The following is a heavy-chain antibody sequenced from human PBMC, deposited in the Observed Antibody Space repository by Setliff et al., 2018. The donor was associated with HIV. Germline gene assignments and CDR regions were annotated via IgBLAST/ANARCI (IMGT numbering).Heavy chain of an antibody. CDR2: MYYSGST. CDR1: GFTFSNYT. J-gene: IGHJ4*02. V-gene: IGHV4-38-2*01. D-gene: IGHD3-22*01. CDR3: ARRVVITTGSYYFDY. Sequence: GSLRLSCAASGFTFSNYTMSWVRQPPGKGLEWIGSMYYSGSTYYNPPLKSRVTISVDTSKNQFSLKLSSVTPADTAVYYCARRVVITTGSYYFDYWGQGTLVTVSS.